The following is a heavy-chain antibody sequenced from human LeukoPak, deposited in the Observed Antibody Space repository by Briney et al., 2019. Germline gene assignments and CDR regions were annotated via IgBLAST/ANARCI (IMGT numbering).Heavy chain of an antibody. V-gene: IGHV4-38-2*02. CDR2: IYHSGST. D-gene: IGHD5-18*01. Sequence: SETLSLTCTVSGYSISSGYYWGWIRQPPGKGLEWIGSIYHSGSTYYNPSLKSRVTISVDTSKNQFSLKLSSVTAADTAVYYCARHHRYSYGYYFDYWGQGTLVTVSS. CDR1: GYSISSGYY. CDR3: ARHHRYSYGYYFDY. J-gene: IGHJ4*02.